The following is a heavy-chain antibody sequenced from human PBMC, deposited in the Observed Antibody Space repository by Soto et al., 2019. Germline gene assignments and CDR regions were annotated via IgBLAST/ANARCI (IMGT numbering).Heavy chain of an antibody. V-gene: IGHV1-18*01. CDR3: ARHHGPTTSENWFDP. CDR2: ISTYSGDT. J-gene: IGHJ5*02. D-gene: IGHD5-12*01. CDR1: GYTFFTYD. Sequence: QVHLVQSGVEVKPPGASVKVSCQTSGYTFFTYDISWVRQAPGQGLERMGWISTYSGDTKYAQKFQGRVTMTTETSTTTAYLELRSLRSDDTAVYYCARHHGPTTSENWFDPWGQGTLVTVSS.